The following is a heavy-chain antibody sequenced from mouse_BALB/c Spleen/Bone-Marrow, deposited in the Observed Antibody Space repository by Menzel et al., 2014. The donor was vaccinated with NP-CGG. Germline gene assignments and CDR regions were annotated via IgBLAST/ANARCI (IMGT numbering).Heavy chain of an antibody. V-gene: IGHV1S34*01. CDR1: DYSFTDYY. CDR2: ISCYNGAT. J-gene: IGHJ4*01. D-gene: IGHD1-1*01. CDR3: ARSEGIYYYGSSYAMDY. Sequence: LVKTGASVKISCKASDYSFTDYYMHWVKQTHGKSLEWIGYISCYNGATSYNQEFKGKATFTVDTSSSTAYMQFSSLTSGDSAVYYCARSEGIYYYGSSYAMDYWGQGTSVTVSS.